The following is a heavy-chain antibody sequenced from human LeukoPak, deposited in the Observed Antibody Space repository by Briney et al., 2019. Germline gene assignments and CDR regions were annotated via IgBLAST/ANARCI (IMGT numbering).Heavy chain of an antibody. Sequence: GGSLRLSCAASGFTFSSYSMNWVRQAPGKGLEWVSSISSSSSYIYYADSVKGRFTISRDNAKNSLYLQMNSLRAEDTAVYYCASSYGDYLPFDYWGQGTLVTVSS. CDR3: ASSYGDYLPFDY. CDR1: GFTFSSYS. D-gene: IGHD4-17*01. J-gene: IGHJ4*02. V-gene: IGHV3-21*01. CDR2: ISSSSSYI.